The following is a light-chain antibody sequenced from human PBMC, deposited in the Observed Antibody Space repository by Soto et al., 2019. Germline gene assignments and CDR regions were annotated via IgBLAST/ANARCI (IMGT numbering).Light chain of an antibody. J-gene: IGKJ3*01. Sequence: DIQLTQSPSFLSASVGDRVTITCRASQGIRSYLAWYQQRPGKAPELLIYGASTLRPGGASRFSGSGSGTEFPLTISSLQPEDFATYFCQQLNTFPPSFTFGLGPRWIS. CDR2: GAS. V-gene: IGKV1-9*01. CDR3: QQLNTFPPSFT. CDR1: QGIRSY.